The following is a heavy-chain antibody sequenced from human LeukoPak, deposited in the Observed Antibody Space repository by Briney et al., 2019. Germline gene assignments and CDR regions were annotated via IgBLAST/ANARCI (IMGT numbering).Heavy chain of an antibody. CDR1: GFTFDDYA. CDR2: ISWNSGSI. Sequence: PGRSLRLSCAASGFTFDDYAMHWVRQAPGKGLEWVSGISWNSGSIGYADSVKGRFTISRDNSKNTVYLQMNSLRTEDTALYYCAKNRWGSVATPDSWGQGTLVTVSS. CDR3: AKNRWGSVATPDS. V-gene: IGHV3-9*01. D-gene: IGHD5-12*01. J-gene: IGHJ4*02.